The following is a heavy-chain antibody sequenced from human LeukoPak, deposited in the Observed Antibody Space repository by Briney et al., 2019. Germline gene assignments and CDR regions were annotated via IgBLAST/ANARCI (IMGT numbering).Heavy chain of an antibody. J-gene: IGHJ4*02. Sequence: GGSLRLSCAASGFTFSSYAMSWVRQAPGKGLEWVSAISGSGGSTYYADSVKGRFTISRDNSKNTLYLQMNSLRAEDTAVYYCAKVSNYYDSSGLNDYWGQGTLVTVSS. CDR1: GFTFSSYA. CDR3: AKVSNYYDSSGLNDY. D-gene: IGHD3-22*01. CDR2: ISGSGGST. V-gene: IGHV3-23*01.